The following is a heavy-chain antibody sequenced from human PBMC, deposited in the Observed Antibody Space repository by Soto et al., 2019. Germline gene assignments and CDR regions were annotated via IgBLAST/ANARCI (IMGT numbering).Heavy chain of an antibody. CDR2: ISYDGSNK. CDR1: GFTFTSYV. J-gene: IGHJ4*02. V-gene: IGHV3-30*18. D-gene: IGHD1-26*01. CDR3: AKALMGGRPVY. Sequence: QVQLVESGGGVVQPGRSLRLSCAASGFTFTSYVMHWVRQAPGKGLEWVAVISYDGSNKYYADSVKGRFTISRDNSKKTLYLQMNSLRAEDTAVYYCAKALMGGRPVYWGQGTLVTVSS.